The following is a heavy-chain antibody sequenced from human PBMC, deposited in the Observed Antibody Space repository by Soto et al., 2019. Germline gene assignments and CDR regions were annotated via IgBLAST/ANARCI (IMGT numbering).Heavy chain of an antibody. CDR2: ISGSGNST. Sequence: GGSLRLSCAASGFTFSSYAMHWVRQTPGKGLEWVSSISGSGNSTYYADSVKGRFTITRDKSTNTLYLQMNNLRAEDTAVYYCAKVLGYSYGSFDSWGQGTLVTVSS. V-gene: IGHV3-23*01. CDR1: GFTFSSYA. D-gene: IGHD5-18*01. CDR3: AKVLGYSYGSFDS. J-gene: IGHJ4*02.